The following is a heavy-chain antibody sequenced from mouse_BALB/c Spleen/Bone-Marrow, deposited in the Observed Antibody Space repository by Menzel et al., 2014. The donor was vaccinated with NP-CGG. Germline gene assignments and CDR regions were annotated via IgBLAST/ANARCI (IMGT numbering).Heavy chain of an antibody. J-gene: IGHJ4*01. CDR3: GRDCNYAIDY. CDR2: INPNNGGT. CDR1: GYTFTEDT. Sequence: VQLQQPGPELVKPGASVKISCKTSGYTFTEDTMHWVKQSHGKSLEWIGVINPNNGGTTYKQKFKDKATLTVDKSSSTAYMEFRSLTSEDSAVYYCGRDCNYAIDYWGQGTSVTVSS. V-gene: IGHV1-22*01.